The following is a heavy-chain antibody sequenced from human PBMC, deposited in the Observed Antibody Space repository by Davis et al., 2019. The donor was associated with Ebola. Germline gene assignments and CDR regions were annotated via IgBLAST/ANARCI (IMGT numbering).Heavy chain of an antibody. D-gene: IGHD3-10*01. V-gene: IGHV6-1*01. J-gene: IGHJ6*02. CDR2: TYYRSKWYN. CDR3: ARAGSYYYGMDV. Sequence: SQTLSLTCAISGDSVSSNSAAWNWIRQSPSRGLEWLGRTYYRSKWYNDYAVSVKSRITINPDTSKNQFSQPLNSVTPDGTAVYYCARAGSYYYGMDVWGQGTTVTVSS. CDR1: GDSVSSNSAA.